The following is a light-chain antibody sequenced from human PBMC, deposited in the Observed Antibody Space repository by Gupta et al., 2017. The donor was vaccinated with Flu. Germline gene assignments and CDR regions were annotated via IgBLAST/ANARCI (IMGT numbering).Light chain of an antibody. CDR2: GNS. J-gene: IGLJ3*02. Sequence: FVLPHPPSLWGPPGKGVPMSCPGGSPNIGAGYDVHWYQQLPGTAPKLLIYGNSNRPSGVPDRFSGSKSGTSASLAITGLQAEDEADYYCQSYDSSLSGSVFGGGTKLTVL. V-gene: IGLV1-40*01. CDR3: QSYDSSLSGSV. CDR1: SPNIGAGYD.